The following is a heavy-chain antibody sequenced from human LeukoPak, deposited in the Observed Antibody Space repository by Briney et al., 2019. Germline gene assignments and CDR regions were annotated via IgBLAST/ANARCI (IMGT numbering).Heavy chain of an antibody. CDR3: AGGIAMVRGGDV. CDR2: INPNSGGT. D-gene: IGHD3-10*01. CDR1: GYTFTGYY. Sequence: ASVKVSCKASGYTFTGYYMHWVRQAPGQGLEWMGWINPNSGGTNYAQKFQGRVSMTRDTSISTAYMKLSRLRSDDTAVYYCAGGIAMVRGGDVWGKGTTVTVSS. J-gene: IGHJ6*04. V-gene: IGHV1-2*02.